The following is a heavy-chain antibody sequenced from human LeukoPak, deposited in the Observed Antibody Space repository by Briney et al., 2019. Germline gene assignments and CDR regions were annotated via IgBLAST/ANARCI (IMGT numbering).Heavy chain of an antibody. Sequence: ASVKVSCKASGYTFTSYDINWVRQATGQGLEWMGWMNPNSGNTGYAQKFQGRVTMTRNTSMSTAYMELSSLRSEDTAVYYCARGLPGYYDYVWGSYRYNWFDPWGQGTLVAVSS. CDR2: MNPNSGNT. CDR1: GYTFTSYD. J-gene: IGHJ5*02. CDR3: ARGLPGYYDYVWGSYRYNWFDP. D-gene: IGHD3-16*02. V-gene: IGHV1-8*01.